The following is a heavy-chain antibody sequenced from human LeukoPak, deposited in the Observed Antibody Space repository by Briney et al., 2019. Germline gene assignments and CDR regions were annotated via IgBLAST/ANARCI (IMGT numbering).Heavy chain of an antibody. CDR2: GYSGGST. CDR3: ARDLLGVIIPSY. Sequence: GGSLSLSCAGSGCTGGGGYMSWVRRAPVMGLGCVSVGYSGGSTYYADSVKGRFTISRDNSKNTLYLQMNSLRAEDTAVYYCARDLLGVIIPSYWGQGTLVTVSS. V-gene: IGHV3-66*02. CDR1: GCTGGGGY. D-gene: IGHD3-3*01. J-gene: IGHJ4*02.